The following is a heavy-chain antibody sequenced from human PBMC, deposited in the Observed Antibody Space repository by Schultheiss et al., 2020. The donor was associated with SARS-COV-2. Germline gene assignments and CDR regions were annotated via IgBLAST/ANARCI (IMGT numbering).Heavy chain of an antibody. CDR2: ISAYNGNT. V-gene: IGHV1-18*01. Sequence: ASVKVSCKASGYTFTSYGISWVRQAPGQGLEWMGWISAYNGNTNYAQKLQGRVTMTTDTSTGTAYMELRSLRSDDTAVYYCARENMRFLDNQAYYYYYGMDVWGQGTTVTVSS. CDR1: GYTFTSYG. CDR3: ARENMRFLDNQAYYYYYGMDV. J-gene: IGHJ6*02. D-gene: IGHD3-3*01.